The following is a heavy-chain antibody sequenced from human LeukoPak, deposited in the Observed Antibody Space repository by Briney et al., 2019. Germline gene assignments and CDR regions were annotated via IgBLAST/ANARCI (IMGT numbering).Heavy chain of an antibody. V-gene: IGHV3-33*06. CDR1: GFTFSSYV. Sequence: GGSLRLSCAASGFTFSSYVMHWVRQAPGKGLEWAAVIWYDGSNKYYADSVKGRFTISRDNSKNTLYLQMNSLRAEDTAVYYCANLAVAALDDYWGQGTLVTVSS. CDR2: IWYDGSNK. D-gene: IGHD6-19*01. CDR3: ANLAVAALDDY. J-gene: IGHJ4*02.